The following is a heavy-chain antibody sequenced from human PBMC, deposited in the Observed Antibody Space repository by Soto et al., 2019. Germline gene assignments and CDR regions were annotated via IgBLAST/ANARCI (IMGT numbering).Heavy chain of an antibody. Sequence: QLQLQESGPGLVKPSETLSLTCTVSGGSISSSTYYWGWIRQPPGKGLEWIGLIYYSGSTYYNPSLKSRVSISVDTSKNHLSLKLSSVTAADTAVYYCEGQTRRYDMDVWGQGTTVIVSS. V-gene: IGHV4-39*01. CDR1: GGSISSSTYY. J-gene: IGHJ6*02. CDR2: IYYSGST. CDR3: EGQTRRYDMDV.